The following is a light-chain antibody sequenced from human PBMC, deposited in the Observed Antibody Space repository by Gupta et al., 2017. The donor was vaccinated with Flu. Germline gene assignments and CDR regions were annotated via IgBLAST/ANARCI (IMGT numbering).Light chain of an antibody. J-gene: IGKJ1*01. V-gene: IGKV3-15*01. CDR1: QSVGTT. CDR3: QQYNDWPRT. CDR2: GAS. Sequence: EIVMTQSPATLSVSPGERATLSCRASQSVGTTLAWYQQKRGQPPRLLIYGASTRATGIPARFSGSGSGTEFTLTISRLQSEDFAVYCCQQYNDWPRTFGQGTKVEIK.